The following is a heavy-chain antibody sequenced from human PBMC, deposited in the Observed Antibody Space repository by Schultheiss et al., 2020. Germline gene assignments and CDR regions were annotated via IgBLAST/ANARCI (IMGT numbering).Heavy chain of an antibody. CDR1: GGSISSYY. CDR3: ARGTTVTTSRSGYYGMDV. V-gene: IGHV4-4*07. J-gene: IGHJ6*02. D-gene: IGHD4-17*01. CDR2: IYTSGST. Sequence: TLSLTCTVSGGSISSYYWSWIRQPAGKGLEWIGRIYTSGSTNYNPSLKSRVTMSVDTSKNQFSLKLSSVTAADTAVYYCARGTTVTTSRSGYYGMDVWGQGTTVTVSS.